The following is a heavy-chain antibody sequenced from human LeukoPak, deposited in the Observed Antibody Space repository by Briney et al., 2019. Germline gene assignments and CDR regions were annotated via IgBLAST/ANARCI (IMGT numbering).Heavy chain of an antibody. V-gene: IGHV1-69*13. Sequence: SVKVSCKASGGTFSSYAISWVRQAPGQGLEWMGGIIPIFGTANYAQKFQGRVTITADESTSTAYMELSSLRSEDTAVYYCARDGGYKWASAFDIWGQGTMVTVSS. D-gene: IGHD5-24*01. CDR3: ARDGGYKWASAFDI. CDR2: IIPIFGTA. J-gene: IGHJ3*02. CDR1: GGTFSSYA.